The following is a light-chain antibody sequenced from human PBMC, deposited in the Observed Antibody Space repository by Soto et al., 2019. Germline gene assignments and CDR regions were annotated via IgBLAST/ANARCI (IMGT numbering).Light chain of an antibody. Sequence: EIVLTQSPGTLSLSPGERATLSCRASQTVSSSCLAWYQQKHGQAPTLLIHAASTRATGIPDRFSGSGSGTDFTLTISRLEPEDFAVYYCQQYANSPQTFGQGTKVEIK. CDR1: QTVSSSC. J-gene: IGKJ1*01. CDR2: AAS. CDR3: QQYANSPQT. V-gene: IGKV3-20*01.